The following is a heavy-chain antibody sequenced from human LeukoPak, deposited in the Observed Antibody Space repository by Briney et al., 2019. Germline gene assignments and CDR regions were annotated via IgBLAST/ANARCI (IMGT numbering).Heavy chain of an antibody. J-gene: IGHJ6*02. CDR2: ISPTGSTT. CDR1: GFSFSGHW. V-gene: IGHV3-74*01. Sequence: GGSLRLSCTASGFSFSGHWMHWARQPPGKGLVWVSRISPTGSTTSYADSVKGRFTVSRDNAKNTLYLQMSSPRAEDTAVYYCTRDLRMDYYYVDYYYYGMDVWGQGTTVTVSS. CDR3: TRDLRMDYYYVDYYYYGMDV. D-gene: IGHD3-10*02.